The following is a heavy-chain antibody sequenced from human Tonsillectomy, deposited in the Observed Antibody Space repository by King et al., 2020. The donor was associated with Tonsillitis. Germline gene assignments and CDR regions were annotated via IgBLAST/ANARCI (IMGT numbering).Heavy chain of an antibody. CDR1: GITFSNYA. CDR3: VIRDSSNWSSY. D-gene: IGHD6-13*01. J-gene: IGHJ4*02. Sequence: VQLVESGGGLVHPGGSLRLSCSASGITFSNYAMHWVRQAPGEGLECVSAIRTNGGNTYYADSVKDRFTISRDESKKPLYLQMSSLRPEDTAVYYCVIRDSSNWSSYWGQGTLVTVSS. V-gene: IGHV3-64D*06. CDR2: IRTNGGNT.